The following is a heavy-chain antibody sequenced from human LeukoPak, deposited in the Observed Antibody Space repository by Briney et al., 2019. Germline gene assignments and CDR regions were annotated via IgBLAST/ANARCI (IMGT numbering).Heavy chain of an antibody. J-gene: IGHJ4*02. Sequence: GGSLRLSCTASGFTFSDSYMTWIRQAPAKGLDWVSSISNSGREINYADSVKGRFTISRDNAMSSLYLQINSLRVEDTAVYYCGRGHWGLDYWGQGTLVTVSS. V-gene: IGHV3-11*04. CDR1: GFTFSDSY. CDR3: GRGHWGLDY. CDR2: ISNSGREI. D-gene: IGHD7-27*01.